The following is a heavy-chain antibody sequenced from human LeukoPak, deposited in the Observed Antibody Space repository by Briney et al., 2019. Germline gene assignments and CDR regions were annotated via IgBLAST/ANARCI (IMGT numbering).Heavy chain of an antibody. D-gene: IGHD6-19*01. V-gene: IGHV4-59*08. CDR3: ARHSSGWNWFDP. Sequence: PSETQSLTCTVSGGSISSYYWSWIRQPPGKGLEWIGYIYYSGSTNYNPSLKSRVTISVDTSKNQFSLKLSSVTAADTAVYYCARHSSGWNWFDPWGQGTLVTVSS. CDR2: IYYSGST. J-gene: IGHJ5*02. CDR1: GGSISSYY.